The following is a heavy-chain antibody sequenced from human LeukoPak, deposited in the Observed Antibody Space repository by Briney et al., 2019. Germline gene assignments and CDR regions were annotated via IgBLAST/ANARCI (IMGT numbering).Heavy chain of an antibody. J-gene: IGHJ4*02. CDR2: IYTSGST. D-gene: IGHD3-16*01. CDR3: ARDYPPWGYLH. V-gene: IGHV4-61*02. CDR1: GGSISSGSYY. Sequence: SETLSLTCTVSGGSISSGSYYWSWIRQPAGTGLEWIGRIYTSGSTNYNPSLKSRVTISVDTSKNQFSLKLSSVTAADTAVYYCARDYPPWGYLHWGQGTLVTVSS.